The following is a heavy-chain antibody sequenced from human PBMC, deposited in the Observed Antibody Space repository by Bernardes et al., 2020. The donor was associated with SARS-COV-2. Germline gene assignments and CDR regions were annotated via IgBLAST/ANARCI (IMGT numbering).Heavy chain of an antibody. CDR1: GGSISSGSYY. Sequence: SDTLSLTCTVSGGSISSGSYYWNWIRQPAGRGLEWIGRIYTSGSTTGSTSYNPSLKSRVTVSVDRSKNQFSLNLSSVTAADTATYYCARSPGIAAASDYWGQGTLVTVSS. CDR3: ARSPGIAAASDY. CDR2: IYTSGSTTGST. V-gene: IGHV4-61*02. J-gene: IGHJ4*02. D-gene: IGHD6-13*01.